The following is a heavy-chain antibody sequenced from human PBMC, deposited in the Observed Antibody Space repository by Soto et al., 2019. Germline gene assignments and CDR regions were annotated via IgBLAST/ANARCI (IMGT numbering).Heavy chain of an antibody. CDR3: ARREAYGDYGIGAY. Sequence: RESLKISCRGSGYSFSSYWIAWVRQMPGKGLEWMGIIYPGDSETRYSPSFQGQVTISADKSINTAYLQWSSLKASDTAMYYCARREAYGDYGIGAYWGQGTLVTVSS. J-gene: IGHJ4*02. V-gene: IGHV5-51*01. CDR1: GYSFSSYW. D-gene: IGHD4-17*01. CDR2: IYPGDSET.